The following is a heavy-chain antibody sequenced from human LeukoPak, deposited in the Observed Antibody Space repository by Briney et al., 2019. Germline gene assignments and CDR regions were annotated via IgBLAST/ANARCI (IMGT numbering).Heavy chain of an antibody. V-gene: IGHV4-34*01. Sequence: SETLSLTCAVYGGSFSGYYWSWIRQPPGKGLEWIGEINHSGSTNYNPSLKSRVTISVDTSKNQFSLKLSSVTAADTAVYYCARLKKYGYSSSWYRNHFFDYWGQGTLVTVSS. J-gene: IGHJ4*02. D-gene: IGHD6-13*01. CDR2: INHSGST. CDR1: GGSFSGYY. CDR3: ARLKKYGYSSSWYRNHFFDY.